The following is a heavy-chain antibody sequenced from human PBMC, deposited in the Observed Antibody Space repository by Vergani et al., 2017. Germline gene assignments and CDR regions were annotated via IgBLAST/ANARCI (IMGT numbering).Heavy chain of an antibody. CDR3: ALLRLWRGDAFDI. J-gene: IGHJ3*02. CDR1: GGSFSGYY. D-gene: IGHD3-16*01. Sequence: QVQLQQWGAGLLKPSETLSLTCAVYGGSFSGYYWSWIRQPPGKGLEWIGEINHSGSTNYHPSLKSRVTISVDTSKNQFSLKLSSVTAADTAVYYCALLRLWRGDAFDIWGQGTMVTVSS. CDR2: INHSGST. V-gene: IGHV4-34*01.